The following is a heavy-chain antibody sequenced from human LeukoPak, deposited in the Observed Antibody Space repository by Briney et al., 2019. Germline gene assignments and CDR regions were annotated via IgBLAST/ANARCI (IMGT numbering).Heavy chain of an antibody. D-gene: IGHD6-13*01. CDR3: ARGLGSSIAAAGLDY. J-gene: IGHJ4*02. CDR2: INWNGGST. CDR1: GFTFDDYG. Sequence: GGSLRLSCAASGFTFDDYGMRWVRQAAGKGLEWVSGINWNGGSTGYADSVKGRFTISRDNAKNSLYLQMNSLRAEDTALYYCARGLGSSIAAAGLDYWGQGTLVTVSS. V-gene: IGHV3-20*04.